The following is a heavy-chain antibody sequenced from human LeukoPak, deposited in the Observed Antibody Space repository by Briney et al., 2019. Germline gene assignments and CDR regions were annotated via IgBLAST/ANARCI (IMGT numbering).Heavy chain of an antibody. D-gene: IGHD2-15*01. CDR3: ARDSMECSGGSCYSVYFDY. CDR1: GFTFSSYA. CDR2: IYSGGST. J-gene: IGHJ4*02. V-gene: IGHV3-53*01. Sequence: PGGSLRLSCAASGFTFSSYAMSWVRQAPGKGLEWVSVIYSGGSTYYADSVKGRFTVSRDTSKNTLYLQMNSLRAEDTAVYYCARDSMECSGGSCYSVYFDYWGQGTLVTVSS.